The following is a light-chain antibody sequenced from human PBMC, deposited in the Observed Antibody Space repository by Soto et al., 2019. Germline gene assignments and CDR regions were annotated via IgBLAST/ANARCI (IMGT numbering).Light chain of an antibody. CDR3: AAWDDSLKGWV. CDR2: RND. J-gene: IGLJ3*02. Sequence: QSVLTQPASASGTPGQSVTISCSGSSSNIGSNYVFWYQHLQGTAPKLLIHRNDQRPSGVPDRFSGSVSGTSAYLATSGLRSEDEATHYCAAWDDSLKGWVFGGGTKVTVL. CDR1: SSNIGSNY. V-gene: IGLV1-47*01.